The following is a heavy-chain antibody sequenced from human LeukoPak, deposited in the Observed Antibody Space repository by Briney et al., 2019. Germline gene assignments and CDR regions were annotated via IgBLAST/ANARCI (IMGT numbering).Heavy chain of an antibody. V-gene: IGHV1-8*01. CDR3: ARGGYCSSTSCPNYYYYYYMDV. J-gene: IGHJ6*03. Sequence: ASVKVSCKASGYTFTSYDINWVRQATGQGLEWMGWMNPNSGNIGYAQKFQGRVTMTRNTSISTAYMELSSLRSEDTAVYYCARGGYCSSTSCPNYYYYYYMDVWGKGTTVTVSS. D-gene: IGHD2-2*01. CDR1: GYTFTSYD. CDR2: MNPNSGNI.